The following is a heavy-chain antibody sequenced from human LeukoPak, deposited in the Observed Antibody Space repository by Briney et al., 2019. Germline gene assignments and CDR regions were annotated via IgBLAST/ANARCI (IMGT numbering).Heavy chain of an antibody. CDR3: ANFHSLNWFDP. Sequence: GGSLRLSCAASGFTFSSYGMHWVRQAPGKGLEWVAVIWYDGSNKYYADSVKGRFTISRDNSKNTLYLQMNSLRAEDTAVYYCANFHSLNWFDPWGQGTLVTVSS. CDR2: IWYDGSNK. V-gene: IGHV3-33*06. D-gene: IGHD6-13*01. J-gene: IGHJ5*02. CDR1: GFTFSSYG.